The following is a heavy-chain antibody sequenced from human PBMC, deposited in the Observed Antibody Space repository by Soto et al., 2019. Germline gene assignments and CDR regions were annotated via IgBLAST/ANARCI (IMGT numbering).Heavy chain of an antibody. D-gene: IGHD1-26*01. J-gene: IGHJ6*02. Sequence: ASVKVSCKASGYTFTGYYMHWVRQAPGQGLGWMGWINPNSGGTNYAQKFQGRVTMTRDTSISTAYMELSRLRSDDTAVYYCARVAAVGATSYYYGMDVWGQGTTVTVSS. CDR1: GYTFTGYY. V-gene: IGHV1-2*02. CDR2: INPNSGGT. CDR3: ARVAAVGATSYYYGMDV.